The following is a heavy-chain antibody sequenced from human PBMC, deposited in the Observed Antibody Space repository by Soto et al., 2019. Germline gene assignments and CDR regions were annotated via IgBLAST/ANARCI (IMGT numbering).Heavy chain of an antibody. CDR3: ASRYGDYLDYFDY. V-gene: IGHV1-69*13. D-gene: IGHD4-17*01. CDR2: IIPIFGTA. CDR1: GGTFSSYA. Sequence: SVKVSCKASGGTFSSYAISWVRQAPGQGLEWMGGIIPIFGTANYAQKFQGRVTITADESTSTAYMELSSLRSEDTAVYYCASRYGDYLDYFDYWGQGTLVTVSS. J-gene: IGHJ4*02.